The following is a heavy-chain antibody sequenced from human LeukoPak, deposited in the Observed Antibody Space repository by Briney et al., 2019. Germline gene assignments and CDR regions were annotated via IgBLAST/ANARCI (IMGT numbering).Heavy chain of an antibody. D-gene: IGHD1-26*01. J-gene: IGHJ4*02. V-gene: IGHV3-53*01. CDR2: IYSGGST. CDR1: GFTVSSNY. Sequence: GGSLRLSCAASGFTVSSNYMSWVRQAPRKGLEWVSVIYSGGSTYYADSVKGRFTISRGNSKNTLYLQMNSLRAEDTAVYYCARDRRDPGAYYFDYWGQGTLVTVSS. CDR3: ARDRRDPGAYYFDY.